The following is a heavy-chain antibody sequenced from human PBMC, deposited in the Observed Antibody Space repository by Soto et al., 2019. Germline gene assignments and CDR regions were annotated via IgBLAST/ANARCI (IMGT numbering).Heavy chain of an antibody. CDR1: GFTFSDRD. CDR3: AKQFDLGGLEDY. V-gene: IGHV3-30*18. J-gene: IGHJ4*02. CDR2: ISHDGNSK. Sequence: HPGGSLRLSCAASGFTFSDRDMHWVRQAPGKGLEWVAVISHDGNSKYYGDSVKGRFTVSRDNSNNMAYLQMNSLRLEDTAMYYCAKQFDLGGLEDYWGQGTLVTVSS. D-gene: IGHD1-1*01.